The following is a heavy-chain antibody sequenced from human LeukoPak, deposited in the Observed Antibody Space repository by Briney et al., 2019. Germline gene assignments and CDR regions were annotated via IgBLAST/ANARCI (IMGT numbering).Heavy chain of an antibody. CDR2: INSDGSST. Sequence: PGGSLRLSCAASGFTFSSYWMHWVRQAPGKGLVWVSRINSDGSSTSYADSVKGRFTISRDNAKNTLYLQMNSLRAEDTAVYYCARSVRIVGARRFDPWGQGTLVTVSS. D-gene: IGHD1-26*01. CDR1: GFTFSSYW. J-gene: IGHJ5*02. V-gene: IGHV3-74*01. CDR3: ARSVRIVGARRFDP.